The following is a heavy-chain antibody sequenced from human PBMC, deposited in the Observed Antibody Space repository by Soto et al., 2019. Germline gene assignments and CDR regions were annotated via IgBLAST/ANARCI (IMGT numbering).Heavy chain of an antibody. CDR3: AGEPTRYYGSGSRFDY. Sequence: ASVKVSCKASGGTFSSYAISWVRQAPGQGLEWMGGIIPIFGTANYAQKFQGRVTITADESTSTAYMELSSLRSEDTAVYYCAGEPTRYYGSGSRFDYWGQGTLVTVSS. CDR2: IIPIFGTA. D-gene: IGHD3-10*01. V-gene: IGHV1-69*13. CDR1: GGTFSSYA. J-gene: IGHJ4*02.